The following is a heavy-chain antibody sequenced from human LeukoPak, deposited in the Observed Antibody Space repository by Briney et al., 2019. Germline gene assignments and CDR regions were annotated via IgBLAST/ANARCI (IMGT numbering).Heavy chain of an antibody. J-gene: IGHJ4*02. V-gene: IGHV3-23*01. Sequence: PGESLRLSYAAAGFTFSSYAMSWVRQAPGKALEWLSDITGSGGSNYYADSVKGRFTISRDNSKNTLYLQINSLRADDTAVYYCAKYLSFSVADFDYGGQGTLVTVSS. D-gene: IGHD4-23*01. CDR3: AKYLSFSVADFDY. CDR1: GFTFSSYA. CDR2: ITGSGGSN.